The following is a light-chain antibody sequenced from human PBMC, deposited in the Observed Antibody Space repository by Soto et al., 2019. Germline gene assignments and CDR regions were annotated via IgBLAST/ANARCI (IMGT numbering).Light chain of an antibody. V-gene: IGKV1-5*03. CDR1: QSISSW. J-gene: IGKJ1*01. Sequence: DIQMTQSPSTLSASVGDRVTITCRASQSISSWLAWYQQKPGKAPKLLIYKASSLESGVPSRFSGSGSGTEFTLIISSLQHDGFDTYYCQQYNSYLTFCQGTKVEIK. CDR3: QQYNSYLT. CDR2: KAS.